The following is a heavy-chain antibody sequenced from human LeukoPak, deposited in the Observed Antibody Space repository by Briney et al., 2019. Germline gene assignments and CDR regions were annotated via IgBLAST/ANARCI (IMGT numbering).Heavy chain of an antibody. CDR3: ARLIDYGGNSGYLQH. D-gene: IGHD4-23*01. CDR2: IYYSGSA. V-gene: IGHV4-39*01. J-gene: IGHJ1*01. CDR1: GGSIRSSSYY. Sequence: SETLSLTCTVSGGSIRSSSYYWGWIRQPPGKGLEWIGHIYYSGSAYYNPSLKSRVTISVDTSKNQFSLKLSSVTAADTAVYYCARLIDYGGNSGYLQHWGQGTLVTVSS.